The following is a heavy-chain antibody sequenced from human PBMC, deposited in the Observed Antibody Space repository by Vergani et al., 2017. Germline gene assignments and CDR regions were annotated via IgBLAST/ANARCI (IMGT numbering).Heavy chain of an antibody. D-gene: IGHD6-13*01. CDR3: ARDKNRSSSWYEVPYYGMDV. V-gene: IGHV4-4*07. J-gene: IGHJ6*02. CDR2: IYTSGST. CDR1: GGSISSYY. Sequence: QVQLQESGPGLVKPSETLSLTCTVSGGSISSYYWSWIRQPAGKGLEWIGRIYTSGSTNYNPSLKSRVTMSVDTSKNQFSLKLSSVTAADTAVYYCARDKNRSSSWYEVPYYGMDVWGQGTTVTVS.